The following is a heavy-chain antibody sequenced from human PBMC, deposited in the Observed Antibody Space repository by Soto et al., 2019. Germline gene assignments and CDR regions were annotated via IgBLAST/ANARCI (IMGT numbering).Heavy chain of an antibody. CDR1: GFTFSSYA. V-gene: IGHV3-23*01. Sequence: EVQLLESGGGLVQPGGSLRLSCAASGFTFSSYAMSWVRQAPGKGLEWVSAISGSGGSTYYADSVKGRFTISRDNSKNTLYLRMNSLRAEDTVVYYCAARSREYCYFGMDVWGQGPTVTVSS. J-gene: IGHJ6*02. CDR2: ISGSGGST. D-gene: IGHD1-26*01. CDR3: AARSREYCYFGMDV.